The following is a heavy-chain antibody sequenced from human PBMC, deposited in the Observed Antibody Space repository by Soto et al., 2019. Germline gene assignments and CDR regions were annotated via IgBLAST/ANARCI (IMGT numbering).Heavy chain of an antibody. V-gene: IGHV3-53*04. J-gene: IGHJ4*02. CDR1: GFSVGPNY. CDR3: AREGSRHCSSTSCYFDY. Sequence: EVQLVEFGGGLVQPGGSLSLSCEASGFSVGPNYMTWVRQAPGKGLEWVSVIYSGGSTYYADSVKGRFTISKHNSKNTLYLQMNSLRAEDTAVYYCAREGSRHCSSTSCYFDYWGQGTLVTVSS. CDR2: IYSGGST. D-gene: IGHD2-2*01.